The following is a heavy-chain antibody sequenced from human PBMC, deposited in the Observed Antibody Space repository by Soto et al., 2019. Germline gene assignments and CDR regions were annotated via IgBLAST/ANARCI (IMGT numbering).Heavy chain of an antibody. CDR3: ARGLWFGELSLGY. Sequence: PSETLSLTCTVSGGSISSGDYYWSWIRQPPGKGLEWIGYIYYSGSTYYNPSLKSRVTISVDTSKNQFSLKLSSVTAADTAVYYCARGLWFGELSLGYWGQGTLVTVSS. J-gene: IGHJ4*02. CDR2: IYYSGST. D-gene: IGHD3-10*01. V-gene: IGHV4-30-4*01. CDR1: GGSISSGDYY.